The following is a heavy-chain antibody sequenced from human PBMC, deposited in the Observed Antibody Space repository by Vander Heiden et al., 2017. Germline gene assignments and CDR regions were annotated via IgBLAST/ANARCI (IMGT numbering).Heavy chain of an antibody. CDR1: GGSISSSSYY. D-gene: IGHD6-13*01. J-gene: IGHJ6*02. V-gene: IGHV4-39*01. CDR2: IYYSGST. Sequence: QLQLQESGPGLVKPSETLSLTCTVSGGSISSSSYYWGWIRQPPGKGLEWIGSIYYSGSTYYNPSLKSRVTISVDTSKNQFSLKLSSVTAADTAVYYCARLSSSWAGVGMDVWGQGTTVTVSS. CDR3: ARLSSSWAGVGMDV.